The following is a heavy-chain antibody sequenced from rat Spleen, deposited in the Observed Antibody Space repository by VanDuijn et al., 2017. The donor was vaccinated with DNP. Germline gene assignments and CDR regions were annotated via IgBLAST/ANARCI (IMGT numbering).Heavy chain of an antibody. CDR3: TRDGRDRYAHVWYFDF. CDR1: GFTFSDYY. J-gene: IGHJ1*01. Sequence: EVQLVESGGDLVQPGRSLKLSCAASGFTFSDYYMAWVRQAPTKGLEWVAYIYYDGGSTYYGDSVKGRFTISRDNSKNALYLQMNSLGSEDTATYYCTRDGRDRYAHVWYFDFWGPGTMVTVSS. CDR2: IYYDGGST. V-gene: IGHV5-20*01. D-gene: IGHD1-12*03.